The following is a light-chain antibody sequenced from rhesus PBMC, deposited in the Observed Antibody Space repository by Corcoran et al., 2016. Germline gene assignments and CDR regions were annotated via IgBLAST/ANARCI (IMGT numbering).Light chain of an antibody. CDR1: QRLLDSEDGNTY. CDR3: MQALEFPYS. CDR2: EVS. J-gene: IGKJ2*01. V-gene: IGKV2-104*01. Sequence: IVMTQTPLSLPVTPGEPASISCRSSQRLLDSEDGNTYVDWYLQKPGQSPQVLIYEVSNQASGVPDSISGSGSETDFTLKISRVETEDVGVYYCMQALEFPYSFGQGTKVDI.